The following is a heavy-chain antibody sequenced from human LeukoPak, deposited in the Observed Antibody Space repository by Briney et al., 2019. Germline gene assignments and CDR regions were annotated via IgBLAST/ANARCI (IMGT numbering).Heavy chain of an antibody. CDR3: GTLLSNGPFDY. Sequence: ASVKVSCKASGYTFTGYYMHWVRQAPGQGLEWMGWIYPDSGATKYAQKFQGRVTMTRDTSISTAYMELSGLRSDDTAVYYCGTLLSNGPFDYWGQGSLVTVSS. CDR2: IYPDSGAT. V-gene: IGHV1-2*02. CDR1: GYTFTGYY. J-gene: IGHJ4*02.